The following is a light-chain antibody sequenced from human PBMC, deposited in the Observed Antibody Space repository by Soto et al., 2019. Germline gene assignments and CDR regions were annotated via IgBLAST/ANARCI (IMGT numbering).Light chain of an antibody. CDR1: QDISNY. J-gene: IGKJ4*01. V-gene: IGKV1-33*01. Sequence: DIQMTQSPSSLSASVGDRVTITCQARQDISNYLYWYQQKPGKAPKLLIYDASNLETGVPSRFSGSGSGTDFTVTISSLQPEDIATYYWQQYDNLPLTFGGGTKVEIK. CDR3: QQYDNLPLT. CDR2: DAS.